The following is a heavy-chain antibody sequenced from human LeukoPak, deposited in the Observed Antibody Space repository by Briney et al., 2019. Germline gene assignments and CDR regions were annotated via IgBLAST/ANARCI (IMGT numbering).Heavy chain of an antibody. J-gene: IGHJ5*02. CDR2: ISGSGEST. Sequence: TGGSLRLSCEGSGFIFSSYATTWVRQAPGKGLQWVSSISGSGESTYYADSMKGRFTISRDNSKNTLSLQMNSLRAEDTAVYFCAKGWEFRVVTPAAVSWGQGTLVTVSS. CDR1: GFIFSSYA. CDR3: AKGWEFRVVTPAAVS. V-gene: IGHV3-23*01. D-gene: IGHD2-2*01.